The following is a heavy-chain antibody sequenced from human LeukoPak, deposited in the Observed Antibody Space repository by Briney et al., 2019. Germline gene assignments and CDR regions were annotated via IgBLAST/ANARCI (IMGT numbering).Heavy chain of an antibody. CDR2: IYYSGST. D-gene: IGHD5-18*01. J-gene: IGHJ6*02. CDR3: ARSDTAMVSNYYYGMDV. Sequence: SETLSLTCTVSGGSISSYYWSWIRQPPGKGLEWIGYIYYSGSTNYNPSLKSRVTISVDTSKNQFSLKLSSVTAADTAVYYCARSDTAMVSNYYYGMDVWGQGTTVTVPS. V-gene: IGHV4-59*01. CDR1: GGSISSYY.